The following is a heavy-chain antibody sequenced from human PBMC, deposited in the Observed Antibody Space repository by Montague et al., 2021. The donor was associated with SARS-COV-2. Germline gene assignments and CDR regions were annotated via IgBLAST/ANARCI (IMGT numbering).Heavy chain of an antibody. CDR1: GGSISSSSYY. CDR2: IYYSGXT. CDR3: ARHPLRMTTFGGVMGFDY. J-gene: IGHJ4*02. D-gene: IGHD3-16*01. V-gene: IGHV4-39*01. Sequence: SETLSLTCTVSGGSISSSSYYWGWIRQPPGKGLEWIGSIYYSGXTXYXXXXKXRVTISVDTSKNQFSLKLSSVTAADTAVYYCARHPLRMTTFGGVMGFDYWGQGTLVTVSS.